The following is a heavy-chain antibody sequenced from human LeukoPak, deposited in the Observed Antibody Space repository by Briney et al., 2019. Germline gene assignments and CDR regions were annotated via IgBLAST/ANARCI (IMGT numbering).Heavy chain of an antibody. CDR1: GGSFSGYY. J-gene: IGHJ4*02. CDR2: INHSGST. Sequence: SETLSLTCAVYGGSFSGYYWSWIRQPPGKGLEWIGEINHSGSTNYNPSLKSRVTISVDTSKNQFSLKLSSVTAADTAIYYCAGASSWYVFDSWGQGTLVTVSS. V-gene: IGHV4-34*01. D-gene: IGHD6-13*01. CDR3: AGASSWYVFDS.